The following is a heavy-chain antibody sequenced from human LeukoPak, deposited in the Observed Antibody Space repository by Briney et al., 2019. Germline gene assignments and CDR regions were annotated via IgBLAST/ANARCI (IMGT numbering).Heavy chain of an antibody. D-gene: IGHD6-19*01. CDR1: GGSISSYY. J-gene: IGHJ4*02. Sequence: PSETLSLTCTVSGGSISSYYWSWIRQPPGKGLEWIGYIYYSGSTNYNPSLKSRVTISVDRSKNQFSLKLSSVTAADTAVYYCASEPSSSGWSYCDYWGQGTLVTVSS. V-gene: IGHV4-59*12. CDR3: ASEPSSSGWSYCDY. CDR2: IYYSGST.